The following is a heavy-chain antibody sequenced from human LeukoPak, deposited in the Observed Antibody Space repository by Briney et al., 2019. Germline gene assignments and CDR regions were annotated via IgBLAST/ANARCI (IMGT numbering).Heavy chain of an antibody. Sequence: GESLKISCKGSGYSFTSYWIGWVRQMPGKGLEWMAIIYPSDSDTRYSPSFEGQVSISADKSISTAYLQWSSLKASDTAMYYCARGPRDFVWGSYRSTGRFDIWGQGTMVTVSS. D-gene: IGHD3-16*02. CDR1: GYSFTSYW. CDR2: IYPSDSDT. CDR3: ARGPRDFVWGSYRSTGRFDI. V-gene: IGHV5-51*01. J-gene: IGHJ3*02.